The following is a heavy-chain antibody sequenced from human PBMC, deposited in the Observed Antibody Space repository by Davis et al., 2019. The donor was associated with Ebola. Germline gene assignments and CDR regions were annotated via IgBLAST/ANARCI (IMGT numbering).Heavy chain of an antibody. V-gene: IGHV6-1*01. D-gene: IGHD4-17*01. CDR1: GDSVSSNSAA. J-gene: IGHJ6*02. CDR3: ARDPHDYGDYYTLDV. Sequence: MPSETLSLTCAISGDSVSSNSAAWNWIRQSPSRGLEWLGRTYYRSKWYSDYALSVNGRISINADRSKNQFSLQLNSVTPEDTAVYYCARDPHDYGDYYTLDVWGQGTTVTVSS. CDR2: TYYRSKWYS.